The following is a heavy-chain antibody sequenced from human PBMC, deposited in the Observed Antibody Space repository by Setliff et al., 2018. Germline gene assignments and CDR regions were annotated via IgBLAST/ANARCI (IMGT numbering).Heavy chain of an antibody. Sequence: SETLSLTCTVSGDSINSGGVCWTWIRQPPGRDLEWIGYICYTGTSAYYNPSVESRLSISVDRSMNQFSLRLNSVTAADTAVYYCARARSNSGWYGFFDYWGQGALVTVSS. D-gene: IGHD6-19*01. J-gene: IGHJ4*02. CDR2: ICYTGTSA. CDR1: GDSINSGGVC. V-gene: IGHV4-30-4*08. CDR3: ARARSNSGWYGFFDY.